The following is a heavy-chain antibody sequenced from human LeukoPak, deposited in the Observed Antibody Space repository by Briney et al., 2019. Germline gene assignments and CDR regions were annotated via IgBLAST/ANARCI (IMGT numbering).Heavy chain of an antibody. CDR3: ASGTVTIPDY. CDR2: ISYDGSNK. CDR1: GFTFSSYA. Sequence: GRSLRLSCAASGFTFSSYAMHWVRQAPGKGLEWVAVISYDGSNKYYADSVKGRFTISRDNSKNTLYLQMNSLRAEDTAVYYCASGTVTIPDYWGQGTLVTVSS. V-gene: IGHV3-30-3*01. J-gene: IGHJ4*02. D-gene: IGHD4-17*01.